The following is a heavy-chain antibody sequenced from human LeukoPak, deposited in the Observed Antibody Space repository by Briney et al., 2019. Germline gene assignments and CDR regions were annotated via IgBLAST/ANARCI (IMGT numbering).Heavy chain of an antibody. CDR3: ARHWVAVAGTDY. CDR1: GGSISSYY. J-gene: IGHJ4*02. D-gene: IGHD6-19*01. V-gene: IGHV4-59*08. Sequence: KPSETLSLTCTVSGGSISSYYWSWIRQPTGKGLEWIGYIYYSGSTNYNPSLKSRVTISVDTSKNQFSLKLSSVTAADTAVYYCARHWVAVAGTDYWGQGTLVTVSS. CDR2: IYYSGST.